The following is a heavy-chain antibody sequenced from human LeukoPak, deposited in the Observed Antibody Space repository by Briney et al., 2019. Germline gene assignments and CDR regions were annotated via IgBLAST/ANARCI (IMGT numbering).Heavy chain of an antibody. Sequence: GGSLRLSCEASGFTFRSYSMNWVRQAPGKGLEWVAFISYGETEKQYADSVKGRFTISRDDSKNTLFLQMDSLRGEDTAIYYCARVHGWGRQLGYYFDYWGHGTLVTVSS. D-gene: IGHD2-15*01. CDR2: ISYGETEK. V-gene: IGHV3-33*08. J-gene: IGHJ4*01. CDR3: ARVHGWGRQLGYYFDY. CDR1: GFTFRSYS.